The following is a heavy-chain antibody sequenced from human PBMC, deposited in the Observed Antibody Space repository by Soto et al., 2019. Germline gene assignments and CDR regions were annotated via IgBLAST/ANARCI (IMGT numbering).Heavy chain of an antibody. D-gene: IGHD3-10*01. J-gene: IGHJ4*02. CDR3: AKDKGGYSGLGFGTRLYY. V-gene: IGHV3-30*18. CDR1: GFTFSSYG. Sequence: PGGSLRLSCAASGFTFSSYGMHWVRQAPGKGLEWVAVISYDGSSKYYADSVKGRFTISRDNSKNTLYLQMNSLRAEDTAVYYCAKDKGGYSGLGFGTRLYYWGQGTLVTVSS. CDR2: ISYDGSSK.